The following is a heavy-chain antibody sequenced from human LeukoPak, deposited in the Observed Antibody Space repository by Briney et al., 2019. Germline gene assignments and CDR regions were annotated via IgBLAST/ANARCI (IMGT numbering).Heavy chain of an antibody. CDR1: GFTFSSFG. CDR3: AKGSVDDFWSGYYSYYYYYMDV. V-gene: IGHV3-30*02. J-gene: IGHJ6*03. D-gene: IGHD3-3*01. Sequence: GSLRLPCSASGFTFSSFGMHWVRQAPGNGVEGVAFIRYDGSNKYYADSVKGRFTISRDNSKNTLYLQMNSLRAEDTAVYYCAKGSVDDFWSGYYSYYYYYMDVWGKGTTVTVSS. CDR2: IRYDGSNK.